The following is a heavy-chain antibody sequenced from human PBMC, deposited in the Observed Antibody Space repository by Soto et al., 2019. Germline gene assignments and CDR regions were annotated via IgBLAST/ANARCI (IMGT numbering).Heavy chain of an antibody. Sequence: SETLSLTCAVSGASITYYYWNWIRQPPGRGLEWIVSFSSTGSTVYNPSLRSRVTISLDTSKNQFSLTLNSVTAADTAVYYCARTSYDSSGTAADPWGQGTLVTVSS. V-gene: IGHV4-59*01. D-gene: IGHD3-22*01. CDR3: ARTSYDSSGTAADP. CDR1: GASITYYY. CDR2: FSSTGST. J-gene: IGHJ5*02.